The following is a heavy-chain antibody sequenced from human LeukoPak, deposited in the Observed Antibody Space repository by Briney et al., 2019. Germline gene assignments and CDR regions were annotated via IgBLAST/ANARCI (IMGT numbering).Heavy chain of an antibody. CDR1: GYIFTSYW. CDR2: IYPGYSDT. V-gene: IGHV5-51*01. CDR3: ARDCSSTSRFGWFDP. J-gene: IGHJ5*02. Sequence: GESLKIFCKGSGYIFTSYWIGWVRQMPGKGLEWRVIIYPGYSDTRYSPSFQGQVTISADKSISTAYLQWSSLKASDTAIYYCARDCSSTSRFGWFDPWGQGTPVTVSS. D-gene: IGHD2-2*01.